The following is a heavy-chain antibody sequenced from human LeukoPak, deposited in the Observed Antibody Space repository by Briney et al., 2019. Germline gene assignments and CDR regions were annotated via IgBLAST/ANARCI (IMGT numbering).Heavy chain of an antibody. CDR2: MNNDGRVI. D-gene: IGHD1-26*01. CDR1: GFTFNTYW. Sequence: GGSLRLSCTVSGFTFNTYWMHWVRHAPGKGLVWVARMNNDGRVITYADSVKGRFNIYRDNSKNTLYLQMNSLRAEETAVYYCAKGRWEVNLSDAFDIWGQGSMVTVSS. V-gene: IGHV3-74*01. J-gene: IGHJ3*02. CDR3: AKGRWEVNLSDAFDI.